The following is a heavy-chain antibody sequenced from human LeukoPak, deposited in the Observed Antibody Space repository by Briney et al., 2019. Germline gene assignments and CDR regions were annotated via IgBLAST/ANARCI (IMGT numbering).Heavy chain of an antibody. D-gene: IGHD3-10*01. CDR2: IYYSGNT. V-gene: IGHV4-30-4*08. Sequence: SSETLSLTCTVSSGSISSGNYHWSWIRQPPGKGLEWIGYIYYSGNTYYNPSLKSRVTISVDTSKNQFSLKLRSLTAADTAVYYCARDREAYGSGLHYYYYMDVWGKGTTVTVSS. J-gene: IGHJ6*03. CDR3: ARDREAYGSGLHYYYYMDV. CDR1: SGSISSGNYH.